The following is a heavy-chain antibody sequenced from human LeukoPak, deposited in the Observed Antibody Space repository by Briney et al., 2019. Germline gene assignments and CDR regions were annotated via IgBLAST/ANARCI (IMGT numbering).Heavy chain of an antibody. Sequence: PGGSLRLSCAASGFTFSNAWMSWVRQAPGKGLEWVGRIKSKTDGGTTDFAAPVKGRFTISGDDSKNTLYLQMNSLKTEDTAVYYCTTDCYYPDTFDIWGQGTMVTVSS. V-gene: IGHV3-15*01. CDR3: TTDCYYPDTFDI. D-gene: IGHD1-26*01. J-gene: IGHJ3*02. CDR2: IKSKTDGGTT. CDR1: GFTFSNAW.